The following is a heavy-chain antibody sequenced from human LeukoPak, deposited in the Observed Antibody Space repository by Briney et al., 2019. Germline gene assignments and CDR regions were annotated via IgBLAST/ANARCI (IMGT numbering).Heavy chain of an antibody. J-gene: IGHJ4*02. CDR1: GFSLSTVGVG. V-gene: IGHV2-5*01. D-gene: IGHD4-17*01. Sequence: SGPTLVKPTQTLTLTCTFSGFSLSTVGVGVGWIRQPPGKALEWLALIYWSDERRYSPSLRSRLTITKDTSKNQVVLTMTNMDPVDTATYYCTHDTVTTAFDCWSQGTLVTVSS. CDR2: IYWSDER. CDR3: THDTVTTAFDC.